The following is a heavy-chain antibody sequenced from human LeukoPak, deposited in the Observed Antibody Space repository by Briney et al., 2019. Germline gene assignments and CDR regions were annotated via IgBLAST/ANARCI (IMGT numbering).Heavy chain of an antibody. CDR3: ARYPPYDLNYFDY. CDR2: IYSGGDT. D-gene: IGHD3-22*01. V-gene: IGHV3-66*01. CDR1: GFTVSTNY. Sequence: GGSLRLSCAASGFTVSTNYMSWVRQAPGKGLDWVSIIYSGGDTYYADSVKGRFTISRDKSKNTLYLQMNSLRAEDTAVYYCARYPPYDLNYFDYWGQGTLVTVSS. J-gene: IGHJ4*02.